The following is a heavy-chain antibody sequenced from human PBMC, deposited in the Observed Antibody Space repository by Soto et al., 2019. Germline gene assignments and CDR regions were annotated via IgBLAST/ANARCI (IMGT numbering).Heavy chain of an antibody. J-gene: IGHJ6*02. CDR2: IYYSGST. Sequence: SETLSLTCTVSGGSISSYYWSWIRQPPGKGLEWIGYIYYSGSTNYNPSLKSRVTISVGTSKNQFSLKLSSVTAADTAVYYCARDLRADGPTNYYYYGMDVWGQGTTVTVSS. V-gene: IGHV4-59*01. CDR3: ARDLRADGPTNYYYYGMDV. CDR1: GGSISSYY.